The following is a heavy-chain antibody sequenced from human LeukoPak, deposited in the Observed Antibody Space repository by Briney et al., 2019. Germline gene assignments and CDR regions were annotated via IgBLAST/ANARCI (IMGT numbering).Heavy chain of an antibody. CDR3: ARGNRGQLWLPGYVGFL. Sequence: GGSLRLSCAASGFSLSSYWMSWVRQAPGKGLEWVANIKQDVSERYYVDSVKGRFTISRDNAKNSLYLQMHSLRAEDTAVYYCARGNRGQLWLPGYVGFLWGQGTLVTVSS. V-gene: IGHV3-7*03. CDR2: IKQDVSER. D-gene: IGHD5-18*01. CDR1: GFSLSSYW. J-gene: IGHJ4*02.